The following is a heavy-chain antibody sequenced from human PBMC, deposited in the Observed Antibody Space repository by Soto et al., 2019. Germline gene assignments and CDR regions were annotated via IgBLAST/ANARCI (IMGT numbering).Heavy chain of an antibody. V-gene: IGHV6-1*01. CDR2: TYYRSKWYN. CDR1: GDSVSSNSVA. J-gene: IGHJ4*02. Sequence: SQTLSLTCAISGDSVSSNSVAWNWIRQSPSRGLEWLGRTYYRSKWYNDFAPSVKSRITINADTSKNQFSLQLNSVTPEDTAVYYCARNGFKQYQTHFDFWGQGTLVTVSS. CDR3: ARNGFKQYQTHFDF. D-gene: IGHD2-2*01.